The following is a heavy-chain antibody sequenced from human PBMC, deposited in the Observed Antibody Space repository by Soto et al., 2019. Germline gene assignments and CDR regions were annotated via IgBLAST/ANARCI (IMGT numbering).Heavy chain of an antibody. CDR3: TVCASGNDFGAA. J-gene: IGHJ4*02. Sequence: EVQLVESGGGLVQPGGSLRLSCAASGFTFSDHYMDWVRQAPGKGLEWVGRSKNKADSYTTEYTASVKGRLTISRDGSTTSLFLQPTSLKTDDTAVSYCTVCASGNDFGAAWGPGILVTVSS. V-gene: IGHV3-72*01. CDR1: GFTFSDHY. CDR2: SKNKADSYTT. D-gene: IGHD3-10*01.